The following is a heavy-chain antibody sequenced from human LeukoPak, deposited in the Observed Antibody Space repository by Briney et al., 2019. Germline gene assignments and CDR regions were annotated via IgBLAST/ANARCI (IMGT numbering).Heavy chain of an antibody. V-gene: IGHV3-48*01. CDR1: GFSFSSNS. Sequence: GGSLRLSCAASGFSFSSNSMNWVRQAPGKGLEWVSYISGSSSTIYYADSVKGRFTISRDNAKNSLYLQMNSLRAEDTAVYYCAKSGTRSSWSPRVKTYLDYWGQGTLVTVSS. D-gene: IGHD6-13*01. CDR2: ISGSSSTI. J-gene: IGHJ4*02. CDR3: AKSGTRSSWSPRVKTYLDY.